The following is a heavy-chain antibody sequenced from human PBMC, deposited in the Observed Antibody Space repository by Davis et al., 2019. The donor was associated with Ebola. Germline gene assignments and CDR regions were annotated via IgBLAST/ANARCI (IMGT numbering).Heavy chain of an antibody. CDR1: GYTFTVYY. CDR3: TRAQLERHRGSWFDP. V-gene: IGHV1-8*03. Sequence: ASVKVSCKASGYTFTVYYMHWVRQAPGQRLEWMGWMNPNSGNTGYALKFQDRITITRNISISTAYMELSSLRSDDTAVYYCTRAQLERHRGSWFDPWGQGTLVTVSS. CDR2: MNPNSGNT. J-gene: IGHJ5*02. D-gene: IGHD1-1*01.